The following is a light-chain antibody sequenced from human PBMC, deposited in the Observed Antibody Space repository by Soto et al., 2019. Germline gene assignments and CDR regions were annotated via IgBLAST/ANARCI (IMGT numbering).Light chain of an antibody. CDR2: GAS. CDR1: QSVSNNY. V-gene: IGKV3-20*01. CDR3: QQWFT. Sequence: EIVLTQSPGTLSLSPGERATLSCRASQSVSNNYLAWYQQKPGQAPRLLIYGASNRATGIPDRFSGSGSGTDFTLTISRLEPEDFAVYYCQQWFTFGPGTKVDIK. J-gene: IGKJ3*01.